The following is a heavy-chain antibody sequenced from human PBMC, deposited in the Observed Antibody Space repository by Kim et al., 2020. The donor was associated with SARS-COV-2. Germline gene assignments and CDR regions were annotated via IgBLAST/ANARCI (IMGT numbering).Heavy chain of an antibody. CDR1: GFTFNDYA. J-gene: IGHJ6*02. CDR2: ISWNSGGI. V-gene: IGHV3-9*01. D-gene: IGHD3-10*01. Sequence: GGSLRLSCAASGFTFNDYAMHWVRQAPGKGLEWVSSISWNSGGIGYADSVKGRFTISRDNARNSLYLQMRSLRTEDTALYYCAKDLHGSGCSAQSHYGMDVWGRGTRVTVSS. CDR3: AKDLHGSGCSAQSHYGMDV.